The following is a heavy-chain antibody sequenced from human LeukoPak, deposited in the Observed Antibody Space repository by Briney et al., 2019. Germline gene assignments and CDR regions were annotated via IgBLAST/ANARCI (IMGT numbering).Heavy chain of an antibody. J-gene: IGHJ3*02. CDR2: IRYDGSNK. D-gene: IGHD3-16*02. Sequence: PGGSLRLSCAASGFTFSSYGMHWVRQAPGKGLEWVAFIRYDGSNKYYADSVKGRFTISRDNSKNTLYLQMNSLRAEDTAVYYCAKLGELSLHDAFDIWGQGTMVTVSS. CDR1: GFTFSSYG. V-gene: IGHV3-30*02. CDR3: AKLGELSLHDAFDI.